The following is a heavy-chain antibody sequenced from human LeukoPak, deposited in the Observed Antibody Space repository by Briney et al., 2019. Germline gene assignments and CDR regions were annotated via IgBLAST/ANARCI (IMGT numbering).Heavy chain of an antibody. CDR3: AREERTASGSYGY. CDR2: IYYSGST. Sequence: PSETLSLTCTVSGGSISSYYWSWIRQPPGKGLEWIGYIYYSGSTNYNPSLKSRVTISVDTSKNQFSLKLSSVTAADTAVYYCAREERTASGSYGYWGQGTLVTVSS. V-gene: IGHV4-59*01. CDR1: GGSISSYY. J-gene: IGHJ4*02. D-gene: IGHD1-26*01.